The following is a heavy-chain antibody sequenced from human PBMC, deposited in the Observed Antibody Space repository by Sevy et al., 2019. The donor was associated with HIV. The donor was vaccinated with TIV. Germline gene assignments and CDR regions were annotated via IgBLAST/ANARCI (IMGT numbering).Heavy chain of an antibody. D-gene: IGHD1-26*01. V-gene: IGHV1-18*01. CDR3: ARGRAPDNGRYYFDY. CDR1: GYIFGIYD. CDR2: ITPYSGDT. Sequence: ASVKVSCKASGYIFGIYDISWVRQAPGQGLEWMGWITPYSGDTNYAQKLKGRVTITTDTFRRTSYMELSSLTSDDAGVYYCARGRAPDNGRYYFDYWAQGTLVTVSS. J-gene: IGHJ4*02.